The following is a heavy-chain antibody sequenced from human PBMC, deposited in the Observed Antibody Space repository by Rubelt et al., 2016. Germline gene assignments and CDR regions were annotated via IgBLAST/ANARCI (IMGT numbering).Heavy chain of an antibody. J-gene: IGHJ6*02. D-gene: IGHD6-13*01. Sequence: QVQLQQWGAGLLKPSETLSLTCAVYGGSFSGYYWSWIRQPPGKGLEWIGEINHSGSTNSNPSLKSRVTISGDTSKNQFSLKLSSGTAADTAVYYCARGRRGSSSWLGRDYYGMDVWGQGTTVTVSS. CDR1: GGSFSGYY. CDR3: ARGRRGSSSWLGRDYYGMDV. V-gene: IGHV4-34*01. CDR2: INHSGST.